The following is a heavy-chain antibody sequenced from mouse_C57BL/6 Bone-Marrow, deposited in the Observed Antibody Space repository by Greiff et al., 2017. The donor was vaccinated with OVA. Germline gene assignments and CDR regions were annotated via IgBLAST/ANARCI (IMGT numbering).Heavy chain of an antibody. D-gene: IGHD2-10*02. CDR1: GYTFTSYW. Sequence: QVQLQQPGAELVMPGASVKLSCKASGYTFTSYWMHWVKQRPGQGLEWIGEIDPSDSYTNYNQKFKGKSTLTVDKSSRTAYMQLSSLTSEDSAVYYCARKGVWSYYVDYWGQGTTLTVSS. J-gene: IGHJ2*01. CDR2: IDPSDSYT. CDR3: ARKGVWSYYVDY. V-gene: IGHV1-69*01.